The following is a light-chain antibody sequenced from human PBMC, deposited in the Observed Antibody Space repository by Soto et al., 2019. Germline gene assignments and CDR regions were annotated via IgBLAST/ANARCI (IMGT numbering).Light chain of an antibody. CDR1: SSDVGGYNY. CDR3: SSDAGSNNLV. CDR2: EVS. Sequence: QSALTQPPSASGSPGQSVTISCTGTSSDVGGYNYVSWYQQHPGKAPKLMIYEVSKRPSGVPDRFSGSKSGNTASLTVSGLKAEDEADYYCSSDAGSNNLVFGGGTKVTVL. J-gene: IGLJ2*01. V-gene: IGLV2-8*01.